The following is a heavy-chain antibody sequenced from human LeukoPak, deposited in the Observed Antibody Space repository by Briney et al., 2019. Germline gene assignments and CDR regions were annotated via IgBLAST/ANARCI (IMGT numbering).Heavy chain of an antibody. J-gene: IGHJ4*02. CDR3: ARLLAARDY. CDR1: GFTFSSYA. V-gene: IGHV4-34*01. Sequence: GSLRLSCAASGFTFSSYAMSWVRQAPGKGLEWIGEINHSGSTNYNPSLKSRVTISVDTSKNQFSLTLSSVTAADTAVYYCARLLAARDYWGQGTLVTVSS. D-gene: IGHD6-6*01. CDR2: INHSGST.